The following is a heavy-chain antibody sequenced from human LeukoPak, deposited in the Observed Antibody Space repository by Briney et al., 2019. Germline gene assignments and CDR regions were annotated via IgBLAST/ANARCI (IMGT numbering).Heavy chain of an antibody. Sequence: SETLPLTCTVSGVSISSSSYYWGWIRQPPGKGLEWIGSIYYSGSTYYNPSLKSRVTISVDTSKNQFSLKLSSVTAADTAVYYCARSTDQWLATYWGQGTLVTVSS. CDR1: GVSISSSSYY. CDR2: IYYSGST. J-gene: IGHJ4*02. V-gene: IGHV4-39*01. CDR3: ARSTDQWLATY. D-gene: IGHD6-19*01.